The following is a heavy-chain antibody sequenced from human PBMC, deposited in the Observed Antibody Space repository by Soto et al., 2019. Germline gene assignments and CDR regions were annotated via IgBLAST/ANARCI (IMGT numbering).Heavy chain of an antibody. CDR2: ISTYNGNT. CDR3: ARGPTDYYDNSGDYFFDY. D-gene: IGHD3-22*01. CDR1: GYTFTTYG. J-gene: IGHJ4*02. Sequence: QVQLVQSGAEVKKPGASVKVSCKASGYTFTTYGMSWVRQAPGQGLDWMGWISTYNGNTKYAERLQGRVTMTTDTTTSTVYMELRSLRSDDTAVYYCARGPTDYYDNSGDYFFDYWGQGALVTVSS. V-gene: IGHV1-18*01.